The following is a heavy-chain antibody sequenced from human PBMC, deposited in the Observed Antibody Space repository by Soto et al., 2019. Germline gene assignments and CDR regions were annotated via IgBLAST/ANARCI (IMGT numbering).Heavy chain of an antibody. Sequence: QVQLVQSGAEVKKPGASVKVSCKASGYTFTSFGLTWVGQAPGQGLEWRGWFSAYNGTTNKAQKLQGRVTMTTDTSTSTAYMELRSLRSDDTAVYYCAGSSSGWYDAFDIWGQGTMVTVSS. J-gene: IGHJ3*02. CDR1: GYTFTSFG. CDR2: FSAYNGTT. CDR3: AGSSSGWYDAFDI. V-gene: IGHV1-18*01. D-gene: IGHD6-19*01.